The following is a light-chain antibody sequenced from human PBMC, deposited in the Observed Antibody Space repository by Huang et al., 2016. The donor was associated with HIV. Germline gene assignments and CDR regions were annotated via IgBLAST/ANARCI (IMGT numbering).Light chain of an antibody. Sequence: EIVLTQSPATLSLSPGERATLPCRTRQSVSSYLAWYQQRPGQAPRLLIYVASNRATGIPARFSGSGSGTDFTLTISSLEPEDFAVYYCQQRSNWPPLPFGGGTKVEIK. CDR3: QQRSNWPPLP. CDR2: VAS. CDR1: QSVSSY. V-gene: IGKV3-11*01. J-gene: IGKJ4*01.